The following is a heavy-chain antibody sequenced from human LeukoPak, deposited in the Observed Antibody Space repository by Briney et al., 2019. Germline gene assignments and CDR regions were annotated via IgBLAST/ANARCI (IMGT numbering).Heavy chain of an antibody. CDR3: ARDYRGYRAPYYFDY. CDR2: IKQDGGEK. CDR1: GFTFSSYW. Sequence: PGGSLRLSCAVSGFTFSSYWMSWVRQAPGKGLEWVANIKQDGGEKYYVDSVKGRFTISRDNGKNSLYLQMNSLRAEDTAVYYCARDYRGYRAPYYFDYWGQGTLVTVSS. V-gene: IGHV3-7*01. D-gene: IGHD2-15*01. J-gene: IGHJ4*02.